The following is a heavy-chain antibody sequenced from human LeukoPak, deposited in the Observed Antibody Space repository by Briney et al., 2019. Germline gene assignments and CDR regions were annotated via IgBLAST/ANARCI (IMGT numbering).Heavy chain of an antibody. D-gene: IGHD3-3*01. V-gene: IGHV3-74*01. J-gene: IGHJ6*03. Sequence: GGSLRLSCVTSGFTFSGYWMHWVRQGPKKGLELVSRIDNDGHGIIYADSAKGRFTTSRDNVKNTLYLQMNSLRVEDTAVYYCAAGGGWDPSFGVVTHIDAWGKGTTVVVS. CDR3: AAGGGWDPSFGVVTHIDA. CDR1: GFTFSGYW. CDR2: IDNDGHGI.